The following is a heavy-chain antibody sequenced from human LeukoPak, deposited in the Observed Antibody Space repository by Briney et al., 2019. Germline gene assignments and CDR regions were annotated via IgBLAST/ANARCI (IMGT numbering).Heavy chain of an antibody. CDR3: ARDRGIVATTHFDY. CDR1: GYTFTSYG. J-gene: IGHJ4*02. CDR2: ISAYNGNT. D-gene: IGHD5-12*01. Sequence: ASVKVSCKASGYTFTSYGISWVRQAPGQGLEWMGWISAYNGNTNYAQKLQGRVTMTTDTSTSTAYMELRRLRSDDTAVYYCARDRGIVATTHFDYWGQGTLVTVSS. V-gene: IGHV1-18*01.